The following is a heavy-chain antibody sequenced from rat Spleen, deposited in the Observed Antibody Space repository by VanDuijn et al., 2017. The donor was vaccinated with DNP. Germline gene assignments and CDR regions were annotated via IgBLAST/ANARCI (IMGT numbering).Heavy chain of an antibody. D-gene: IGHD1-1*01. J-gene: IGHJ2*01. CDR1: GFTFSDYN. Sequence: EVQLVESGGGLEQPGRSLKLSCAASGFTFSDYNMAWVRQAPKKGLEWVATISYDGSSTYYRDSVKGRFTISRDNAKSTLYLQMDSLRSEDTATYYCARHDLYSPFDYWGQGVMVTVSS. CDR2: ISYDGSST. CDR3: ARHDLYSPFDY. V-gene: IGHV5-7*01.